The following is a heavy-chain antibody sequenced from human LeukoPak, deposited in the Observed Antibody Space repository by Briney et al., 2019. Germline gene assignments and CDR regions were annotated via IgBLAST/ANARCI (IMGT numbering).Heavy chain of an antibody. J-gene: IGHJ3*02. CDR2: ISYDGSNK. CDR3: ARDSRGYHLDAFDI. V-gene: IGHV3-30-3*01. CDR1: GFTFSSYA. D-gene: IGHD3-22*01. Sequence: GGSLRLSCAASGFTFSSYAMHWVRQAPGKGLEWVAVISYDGSNKYYADSVKGRFTISRDNSKNTLYLQMNSLRAEDTAVHYCARDSRGYHLDAFDIWGQGTMVTVSS.